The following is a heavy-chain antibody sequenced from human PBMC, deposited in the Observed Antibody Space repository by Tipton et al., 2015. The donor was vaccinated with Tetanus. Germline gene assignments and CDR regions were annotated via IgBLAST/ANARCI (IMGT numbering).Heavy chain of an antibody. CDR1: SGSINTGDFL. V-gene: IGHV4-31*03. CDR2: ISNRGNS. Sequence: TLSLTCTVSSGSINTGDFLWTWIRQHPRTGLEWIGYISNRGNSYSNPSLKGRVSLSVDKSASQFSLRLTSVTSADSAVYYCAAESARGNTWFDPWGQGVLVNASS. J-gene: IGHJ5*02. CDR3: AAESARGNTWFDP.